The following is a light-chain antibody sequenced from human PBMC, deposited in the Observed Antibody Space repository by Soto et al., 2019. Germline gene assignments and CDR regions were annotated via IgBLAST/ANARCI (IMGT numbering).Light chain of an antibody. V-gene: IGLV6-57*02. CDR1: IASNY. Sequence: IASNYVQWYQQRPGGAPTAVIFEDDLRPSGFPDRFSGSVDSSSNSASLTISGLKTEDEADYYCQSYDSNNHVIFGGGTQLTVL. J-gene: IGLJ2*01. CDR2: EDD. CDR3: QSYDSNNHVI.